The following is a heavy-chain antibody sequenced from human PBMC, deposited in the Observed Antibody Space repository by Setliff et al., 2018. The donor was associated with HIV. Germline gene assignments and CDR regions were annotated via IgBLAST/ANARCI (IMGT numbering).Heavy chain of an antibody. J-gene: IGHJ4*02. Sequence: ASVKVSCKASGYTFTSYGISWVRQAPGQGLEWMGWISAYNGNTNYAQKFQGRVTMTRNTSISTAYMELSSLRSEDTAVYYCARFLDHDYGDYRTYYFDFWGQGTLVTVSS. D-gene: IGHD4-17*01. CDR1: GYTFTSYG. CDR2: ISAYNGNT. CDR3: ARFLDHDYGDYRTYYFDF. V-gene: IGHV1-18*01.